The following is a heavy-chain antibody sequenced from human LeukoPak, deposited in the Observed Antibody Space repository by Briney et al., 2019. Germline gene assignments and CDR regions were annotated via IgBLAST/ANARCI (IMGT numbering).Heavy chain of an antibody. V-gene: IGHV4-38-2*02. D-gene: IGHD6-6*01. J-gene: IGHJ4*02. Sequence: PSETLSLTCTVSGYSISSGYYWGWIRQPPGKGLEWIGSIYHSGSSYYNPSLNSRVTISVDTSKNQFSLKLSSVTAADTAVYYCARGIAARPQGYFDYWGQGTLVTVSS. CDR1: GYSISSGYY. CDR3: ARGIAARPQGYFDY. CDR2: IYHSGSS.